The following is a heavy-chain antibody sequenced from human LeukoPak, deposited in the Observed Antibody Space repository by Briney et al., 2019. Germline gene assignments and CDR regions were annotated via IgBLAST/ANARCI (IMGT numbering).Heavy chain of an antibody. D-gene: IGHD5-12*01. CDR1: GFTVSSNY. CDR3: ARGGYDGFDY. CDR2: IYSGGTT. J-gene: IGHJ4*02. V-gene: IGHV3-53*01. Sequence: GSLRLSCAASGFTVSSNYMSWVRQAPGKGLEWVSIIYSGGTTYYADSVKGRFTISRENSKNTLYLEMNSLRAEDTAVYYCARGGYDGFDYWGQGTLVTVSS.